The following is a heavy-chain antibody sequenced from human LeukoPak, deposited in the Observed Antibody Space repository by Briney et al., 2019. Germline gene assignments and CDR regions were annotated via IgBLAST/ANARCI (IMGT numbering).Heavy chain of an antibody. Sequence: GGSLRLSCAASGFTFSSYGMHWVRQAPGKGLEWVAVISYDGSNKDYVDSVKGRFTISRDNSKNTLYLQMNSLRAEDTAVYYCARGLRIAGACNIDYWGQGTLVTVSS. CDR1: GFTFSSYG. CDR2: ISYDGSNK. V-gene: IGHV3-30*03. J-gene: IGHJ4*02. CDR3: ARGLRIAGACNIDY. D-gene: IGHD6-19*01.